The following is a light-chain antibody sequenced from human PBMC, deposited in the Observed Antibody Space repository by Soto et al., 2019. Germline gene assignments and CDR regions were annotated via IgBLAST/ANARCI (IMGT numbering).Light chain of an antibody. J-gene: IGKJ2*01. CDR2: GAS. CDR3: QQYNTWPPYT. V-gene: IGKV3-15*01. Sequence: EILMTQSPATLSVSPGERATLSCRARQSVNSNLAWYQQKPGQAPRLLIYGASTRATGIPARCSGSGSGTEFTLTISSLQSEDSAVYYCQQYNTWPPYTFGQGTKLEIK. CDR1: QSVNSN.